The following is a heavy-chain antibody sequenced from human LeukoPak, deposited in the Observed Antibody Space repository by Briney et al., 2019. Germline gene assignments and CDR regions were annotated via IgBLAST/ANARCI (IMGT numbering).Heavy chain of an antibody. D-gene: IGHD1-26*01. CDR3: ARDSYGGPYYYYGMDV. Sequence: SVKVSCKASGGTFSSYAISWVRQAPGQGLEWMGRIIPILGIANYAQKFQGRVTITADKSTSTAYMELSSLRSEDTAVYYCARDSYGGPYYYYGMDVWGQGTTVTVSS. J-gene: IGHJ6*02. CDR1: GGTFSSYA. V-gene: IGHV1-69*04. CDR2: IIPILGIA.